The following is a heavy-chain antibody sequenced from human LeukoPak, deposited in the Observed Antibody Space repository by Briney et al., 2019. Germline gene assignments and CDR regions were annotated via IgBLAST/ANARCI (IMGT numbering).Heavy chain of an antibody. V-gene: IGHV3-33*01. CDR2: IWYDGSNK. Sequence: GGSLRLSCAASGFTFSSYGMHWVRQAPGKGLEWVAVIWYDGSNKYYADSVKGRFTISRDNSKNTLYLQMNSLRAEDTAVYYCARGALYYYDSSGYYRTYDYYYYGMEVWGQGTTVTVSS. J-gene: IGHJ6*02. D-gene: IGHD3-22*01. CDR1: GFTFSSYG. CDR3: ARGALYYYDSSGYYRTYDYYYYGMEV.